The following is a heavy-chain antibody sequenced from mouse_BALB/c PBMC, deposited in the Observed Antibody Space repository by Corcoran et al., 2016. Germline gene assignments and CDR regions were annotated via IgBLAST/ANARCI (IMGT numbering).Heavy chain of an antibody. CDR2: INTYTGEP. J-gene: IGHJ2*01. CDR1: GYTFTNYG. V-gene: IGHV9-1*02. CDR3: ARGDSSNLDY. D-gene: IGHD3-3*01. Sequence: QIQLVQSGPELKKPGETVKISCKASGYTFTNYGMNWVKQAPGKGLKWMGWINTYTGEPTYADDFKGRFAFSLETSASTAYLQINNLKNEDMATYFCARGDSSNLDYWCQGTTLTVSS.